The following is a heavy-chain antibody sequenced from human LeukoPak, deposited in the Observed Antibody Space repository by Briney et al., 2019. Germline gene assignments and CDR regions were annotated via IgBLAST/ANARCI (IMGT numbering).Heavy chain of an antibody. CDR1: GFTFSSYA. D-gene: IGHD1-26*01. CDR2: ISYDGSNK. J-gene: IGHJ5*02. V-gene: IGHV3-30-3*01. CDR3: ARGPNEVSGSYRWFDP. Sequence: GGSLRLSCAASGFTFSSYAMHWVRQAPGKGLEWVAVISYDGSNKYYADSVKGRFTISRDNSKNALYLQMNSLRSEDTAVYYCARGPNEVSGSYRWFDPWGQGTLVTVSS.